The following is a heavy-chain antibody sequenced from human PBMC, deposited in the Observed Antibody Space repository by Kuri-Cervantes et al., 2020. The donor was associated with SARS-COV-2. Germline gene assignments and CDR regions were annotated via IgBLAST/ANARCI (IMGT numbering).Heavy chain of an antibody. CDR2: ISAYNGNT. Sequence: ASVKVSCKASGYTFTSYGISWVRQDPGQGLEWMGWISAYNGNTNYAQKVQGRVTMTTDTSTSTAYMELRSLRSDDTAVYYCARLFHNGWFDPWGQGTLVTVSS. CDR3: ARLFHNGWFDP. J-gene: IGHJ5*02. D-gene: IGHD1-1*01. V-gene: IGHV1-18*01. CDR1: GYTFTSYG.